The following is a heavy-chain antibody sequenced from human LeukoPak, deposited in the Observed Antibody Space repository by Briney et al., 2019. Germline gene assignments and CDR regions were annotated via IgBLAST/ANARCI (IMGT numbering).Heavy chain of an antibody. CDR3: AGYYYDSKGY. CDR2: ISFDGSSK. D-gene: IGHD3-22*01. J-gene: IGHJ4*02. CDR1: GFTFSSYG. V-gene: IGHV3-30-3*01. Sequence: PGGSLTLSCAASGFTFSSYGMHWVRQAPGKGLEWVAFISFDGSSKYYADSVKGRFTISRDNSKNTLYLQMNSLRTEDTAVYYCAGYYYDSKGYWGQGTLVTVSS.